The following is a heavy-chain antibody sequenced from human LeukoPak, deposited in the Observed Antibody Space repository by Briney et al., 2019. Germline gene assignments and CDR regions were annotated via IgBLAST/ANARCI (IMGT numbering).Heavy chain of an antibody. CDR2: IRSSNNGATQ. J-gene: IGHJ4*02. CDR1: GFTFTTFG. D-gene: IGHD3-10*01. V-gene: IGHV3-49*04. Sequence: GSLSLSCAASGFTFTTFGIHWVGQAPGHGLEWIAFIRSSNNGATQKYAGSVKGRFIISRDDSKNIAYLRIDSLKPEDTWVFFFTRDGGGRWCGELLGFDNWGQGTLLTVSS. CDR3: TRDGGGRWCGELLGFDN.